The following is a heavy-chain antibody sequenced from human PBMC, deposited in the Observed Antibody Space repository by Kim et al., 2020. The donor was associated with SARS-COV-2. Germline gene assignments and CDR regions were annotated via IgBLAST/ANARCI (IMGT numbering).Heavy chain of an antibody. D-gene: IGHD6-6*01. V-gene: IGHV3-53*01. CDR2: FYSGGAT. CDR3: ASGAGYTSSSWGYFNY. CDR1: GLTVSDTY. J-gene: IGHJ4*03. Sequence: GGSLRLSCAVSGLTVSDTYMTWVRQAPGKGPEWVAVFYSGGATFYRDSVRGRFTFSRDTSRNTVYLQMDTLRIEDTAIYFCASGAGYTSSSWGYFNYLG.